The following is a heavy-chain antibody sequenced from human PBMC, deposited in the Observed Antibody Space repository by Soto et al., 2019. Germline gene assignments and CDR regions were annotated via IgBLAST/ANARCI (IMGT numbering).Heavy chain of an antibody. D-gene: IGHD5-18*01. V-gene: IGHV1-69*06. CDR2: IIPIFGTA. CDR1: GGTFSSYA. CDR3: ARLQIQLWSDYYYYGMDV. Sequence: SVKVSCKASGGTFSSYAISWVRQAPGQGLEWMGGIIPIFGTANYAQKFQGRVTITADKSTSTAYMELSSLRSEDTAVYYCARLQIQLWSDYYYYGMDVWGQGTTVTVSS. J-gene: IGHJ6*02.